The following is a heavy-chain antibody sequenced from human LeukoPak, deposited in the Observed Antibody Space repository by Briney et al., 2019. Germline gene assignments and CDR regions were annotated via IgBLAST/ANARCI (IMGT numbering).Heavy chain of an antibody. CDR1: GGTFSSYA. D-gene: IGHD6-13*01. V-gene: IGHV1-69*04. J-gene: IGHJ2*01. CDR3: ARDIAPSRSHTIAAAGTDL. CDR2: IIPILGIA. Sequence: SVKVSCKASGGTFSSYAISWVRQAPGQGLEWMGRIIPILGIANYAQKFQGRVTITADKSTSTAYMELSSLRSEDTAVYYRARDIAPSRSHTIAAAGTDLWGRGTLVTVSS.